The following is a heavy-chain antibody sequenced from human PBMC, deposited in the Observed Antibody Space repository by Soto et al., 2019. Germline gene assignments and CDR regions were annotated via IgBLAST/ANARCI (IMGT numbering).Heavy chain of an antibody. V-gene: IGHV4-34*01. D-gene: IGHD5-12*01. CDR2: INHSGST. Sequence: SETLSLTCAVYGGSFSGYYWSWIRQPPGKGLEWIGEINHSGSTNYNPSLKSRVTISVDTSKNQFSLKLNSVTAADTAVYYCARGRGYSLKFDPWGQGTLVTVSS. J-gene: IGHJ5*02. CDR3: ARGRGYSLKFDP. CDR1: GGSFSGYY.